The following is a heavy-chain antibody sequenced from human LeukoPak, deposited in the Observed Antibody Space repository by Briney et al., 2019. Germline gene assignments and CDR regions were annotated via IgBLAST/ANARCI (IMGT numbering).Heavy chain of an antibody. V-gene: IGHV3-23*01. Sequence: GGSLRLSCAASGFTFSSYAMSWVRQAPGKGLEWVSAISGSGGTTYYADSVKGRFTISRDNSKNTLYLQMNSLRAEDTAVYYCAQDLVSRFLEWLPNNWFGLWGQGTLVTVSS. CDR2: ISGSGGTT. J-gene: IGHJ5*02. CDR3: AQDLVSRFLEWLPNNWFGL. CDR1: GFTFSSYA. D-gene: IGHD3-3*01.